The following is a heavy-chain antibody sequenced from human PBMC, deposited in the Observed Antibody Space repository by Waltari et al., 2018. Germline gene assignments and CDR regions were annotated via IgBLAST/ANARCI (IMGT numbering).Heavy chain of an antibody. CDR2: IYHSGST. CDR3: ARQYYRYSSSWYYFDY. CDR1: GYSISSGYY. Sequence: QVQLQESGPGLVKPSETLSLTCAVSGYSISSGYYWGWIRQPPGKGLAWIESIYHSGSTYYNPSLKSRVTLSVDTAKNHFSLKLSSVTAADTAVYYGARQYYRYSSSWYYFDYWGQGTLVTVSS. J-gene: IGHJ4*02. V-gene: IGHV4-38-2*01. D-gene: IGHD6-13*01.